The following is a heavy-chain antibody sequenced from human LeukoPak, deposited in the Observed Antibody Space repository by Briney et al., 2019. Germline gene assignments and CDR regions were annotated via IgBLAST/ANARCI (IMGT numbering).Heavy chain of an antibody. D-gene: IGHD3-3*01. CDR3: ARDPQARYYDFWSGHSDAFDI. V-gene: IGHV1-69*05. CDR1: GDTFSSYA. J-gene: IGHJ3*02. Sequence: SVKVSCKASGDTFSSYAISWVRQAPGQGLEWMGRIIPIFGTANYAQKFQGRVTITTDESTSTAYMELSSLRSEDTAVYYCARDPQARYYDFWSGHSDAFDIWGQGTMVTVSS. CDR2: IIPIFGTA.